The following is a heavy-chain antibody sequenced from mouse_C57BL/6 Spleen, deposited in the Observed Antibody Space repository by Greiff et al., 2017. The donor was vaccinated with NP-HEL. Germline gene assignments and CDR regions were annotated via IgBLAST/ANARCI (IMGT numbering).Heavy chain of an antibody. CDR1: GFSLSSYG. D-gene: IGHD2-5*01. V-gene: IGHV2-9*01. CDR3: AKRGYYSNGGYAMDY. Sequence: VQLVESGPGLVAPSQSLSITCTVSGFSLSSYGVDWVRQPPGKGLEWLGVIWGGGSTNYNSALMSRLSISKNNSKSQVFIKMNRLQTDDTAMYYCAKRGYYSNGGYAMDYWGQGTSVTVSS. CDR2: IWGGGST. J-gene: IGHJ4*01.